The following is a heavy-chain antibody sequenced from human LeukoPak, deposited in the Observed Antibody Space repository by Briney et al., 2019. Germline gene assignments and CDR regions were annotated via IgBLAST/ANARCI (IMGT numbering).Heavy chain of an antibody. D-gene: IGHD5-12*01. Sequence: QPGGSLRLSCAASGFTFSSYSMTWVRQAPGKGLEWVSYISSSSSTIYYADSVKGRFTISRDNAKNSLYLQMNRLRAEDTAVYYCARVGGGLYSGYDYDYYYMDVWGKGTTVTVSS. CDR3: ARVGGGLYSGYDYDYYYMDV. CDR2: ISSSSSTI. V-gene: IGHV3-48*04. J-gene: IGHJ6*03. CDR1: GFTFSSYS.